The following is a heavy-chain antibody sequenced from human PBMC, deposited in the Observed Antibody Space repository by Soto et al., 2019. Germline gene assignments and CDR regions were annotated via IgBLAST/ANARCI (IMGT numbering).Heavy chain of an antibody. D-gene: IGHD2-2*01. CDR1: GGTFSSYT. J-gene: IGHJ6*03. V-gene: IGHV1-69*02. Sequence: VASVKVSCKASGGTFSSYTISWVRQAPGQGLEWMGRIIPILGIANYAQKFQGRVTITADKSTSTAYMELSSLRSEDTAVYYCASASQVVGQYQLLLNYYYYMDVWGKGTTVTVSS. CDR2: IIPILGIA. CDR3: ASASQVVGQYQLLLNYYYYMDV.